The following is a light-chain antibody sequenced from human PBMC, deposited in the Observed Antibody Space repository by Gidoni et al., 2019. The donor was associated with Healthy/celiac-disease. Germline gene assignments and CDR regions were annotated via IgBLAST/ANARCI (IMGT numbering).Light chain of an antibody. J-gene: IGKJ2*01. Sequence: EIVLTQSPATLSLSPGERATLSCRASQSVSSYLAWYQQKPGQAPRLLIYDASTRATGIPARFSGSGSGTDFTLTISSLEPEDFAVYYCQQRSNWPLTFGQXTKLEIK. V-gene: IGKV3-11*01. CDR1: QSVSSY. CDR2: DAS. CDR3: QQRSNWPLT.